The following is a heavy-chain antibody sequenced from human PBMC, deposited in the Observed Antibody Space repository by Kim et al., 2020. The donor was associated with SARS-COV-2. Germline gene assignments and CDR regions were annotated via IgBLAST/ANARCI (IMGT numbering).Heavy chain of an antibody. V-gene: IGHV4-34*01. CDR2: INHSGST. CDR3: ARGGGNYDILTGYYRT. CDR1: GGSFSGYY. J-gene: IGHJ5*02. D-gene: IGHD3-9*01. Sequence: SETLSLTCAVYGGSFSGYYWSWIRQPPGKGLEWIGEINHSGSTNYNPSLKSRVTISVDTSKNQFSLKLSSVTAADTAVYYCARGGGNYDILTGYYRTWGQGPLVTVSS.